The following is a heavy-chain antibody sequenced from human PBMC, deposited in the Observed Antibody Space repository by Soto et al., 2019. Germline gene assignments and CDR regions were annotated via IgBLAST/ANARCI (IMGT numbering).Heavy chain of an antibody. V-gene: IGHV1-69*02. CDR2: SIPIQGRA. D-gene: IGHD2-21*01. CDR3: SKSLVFVDHPFLDV. CDR1: GGSFISYI. J-gene: IGHJ6*04. Sequence: QVQLVQSGAEVRKPGSSVKVSCEASGGSFISYIFTWVRQAPGQGLEWMGRSIPIQGRADYALKFQDRVNITADRSTQTVYMELRSLRPEDTALYYCSKSLVFVDHPFLDVWGKGTPGTVSS.